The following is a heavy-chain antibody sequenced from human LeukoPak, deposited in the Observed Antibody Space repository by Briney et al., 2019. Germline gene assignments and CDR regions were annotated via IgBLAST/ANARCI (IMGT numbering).Heavy chain of an antibody. CDR3: AKDAFSSWKLGQEDY. V-gene: IGHV3-23*01. CDR2: ISGSGGST. J-gene: IGHJ4*02. CDR1: GFTFSSYA. D-gene: IGHD6-13*01. Sequence: GRSLRLSCAASGFTFSSYAMSWVRQAPGKGLEWVSVISGSGGSTYYADSVKGRFTISRDNSKNTLYLQMNSLRAEDTAVYYCAKDAFSSWKLGQEDYWGQGTLVTVSS.